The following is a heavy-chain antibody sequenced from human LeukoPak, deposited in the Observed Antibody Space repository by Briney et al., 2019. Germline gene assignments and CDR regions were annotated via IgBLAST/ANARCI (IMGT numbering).Heavy chain of an antibody. J-gene: IGHJ5*02. Sequence: GGSLRLSCAASGFTFSSYAMHWVRQAPGKGLEWVAVISYDGSNKYYADSVKGRFTISRDNSKNTLYLQMNSLRAEDTAVYYCARDHFGYCSSTSCYRDNWFDPWGQGTLVTVSS. V-gene: IGHV3-30-3*01. D-gene: IGHD2-2*03. CDR2: ISYDGSNK. CDR1: GFTFSSYA. CDR3: ARDHFGYCSSTSCYRDNWFDP.